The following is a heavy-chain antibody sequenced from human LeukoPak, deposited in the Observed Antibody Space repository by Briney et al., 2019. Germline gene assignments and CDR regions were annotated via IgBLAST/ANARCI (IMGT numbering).Heavy chain of an antibody. J-gene: IGHJ4*02. Sequence: SETLSLTCTVSGGSISSSSYYWGWIRQPPGMGLEWIGTTYYSGTTYYNPSLKSRVTISVDTSKNQFSLKLSSVTAADTAVYYCAREALGYSSSWYPGDYWGQGTLVTVSS. D-gene: IGHD6-13*01. V-gene: IGHV4-39*02. CDR1: GGSISSSSYY. CDR3: AREALGYSSSWYPGDY. CDR2: TYYSGTT.